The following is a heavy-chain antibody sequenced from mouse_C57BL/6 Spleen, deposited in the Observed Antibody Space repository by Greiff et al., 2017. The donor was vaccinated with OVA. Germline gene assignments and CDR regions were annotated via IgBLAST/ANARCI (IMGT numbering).Heavy chain of an antibody. J-gene: IGHJ2*01. D-gene: IGHD1-1*01. V-gene: IGHV5-16*01. CDR2: INYDGSST. Sequence: EVKLMESEGGLVQPGSSMKLSCTASGFTFSDYYMAWVRQVPEKGLEWVANINYDGSSTYYLDSLKSRFIISRDNAKNILYLQMSSLKSEDTATYYCARDGYYGSSSFDYWGQGTTLTVSS. CDR1: GFTFSDYY. CDR3: ARDGYYGSSSFDY.